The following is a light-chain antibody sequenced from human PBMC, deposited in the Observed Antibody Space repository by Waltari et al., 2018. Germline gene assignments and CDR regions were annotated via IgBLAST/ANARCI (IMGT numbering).Light chain of an antibody. J-gene: IGLJ3*02. V-gene: IGLV7-46*01. Sequence: QAVVTQEPSLTVSPGGTVTLTCGSSTGAVTSGHYPYWFQPKPGQAPRTLIYGTEHKQSWPPARVSGSLRGGEAALTLSGALPEDEAEYYCLLSYSGARAGVFGGGTKLTVL. CDR2: GTE. CDR3: LLSYSGARAGV. CDR1: TGAVTSGHY.